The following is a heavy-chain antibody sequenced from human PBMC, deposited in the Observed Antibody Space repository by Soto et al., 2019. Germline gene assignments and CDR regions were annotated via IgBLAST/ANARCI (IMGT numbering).Heavy chain of an antibody. CDR2: TYYRSKWYN. J-gene: IGHJ6*02. V-gene: IGHV6-1*01. CDR3: AREGVQLERPPQYYYYGMDV. Sequence: PSQTLSLTCAISGDSVSSNSAAWNWIRQSPSRGLEWLGRTYYRSKWYNDYAVSVKSRITINPDTSKNQFSLQLNSVTPEDTAVYYCAREGVQLERPPQYYYYGMDVWGQGTTVTVSS. D-gene: IGHD1-1*01. CDR1: GDSVSSNSAA.